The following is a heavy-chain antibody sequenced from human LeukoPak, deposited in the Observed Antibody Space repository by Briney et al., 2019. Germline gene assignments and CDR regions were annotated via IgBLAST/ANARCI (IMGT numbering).Heavy chain of an antibody. D-gene: IGHD5-12*01. CDR3: AKDSNTGYVSVGPDY. J-gene: IGHJ4*02. V-gene: IGHV3-30*02. CDR1: RFVLSNYG. Sequence: PGGSLRLSCQTSRFVLSNYGMHWVRQAPGKGLEWVAFVRYDESNKYYADSLKGRFTISRDNSRNTVYLQINSLRAEDTGVYSCAKDSNTGYVSVGPDYWGLGTLVTVSS. CDR2: VRYDESNK.